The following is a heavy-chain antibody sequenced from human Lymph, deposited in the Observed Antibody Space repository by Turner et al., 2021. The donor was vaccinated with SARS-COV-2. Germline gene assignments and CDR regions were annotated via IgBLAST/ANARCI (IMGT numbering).Heavy chain of an antibody. Sequence: QVQLQESGPGLVKPSETLSLTCTVSGYSISNYYWCWIRQPPGKGLEWIGYIYCSGCTNYSPSLKGRVTISVDTSKNHFSLKLSSVTAADTAVYYCARGFDYWGQGTLVTVSS. V-gene: IGHV4-59*01. CDR3: ARGFDY. CDR1: GYSISNYY. CDR2: IYCSGCT. J-gene: IGHJ4*02.